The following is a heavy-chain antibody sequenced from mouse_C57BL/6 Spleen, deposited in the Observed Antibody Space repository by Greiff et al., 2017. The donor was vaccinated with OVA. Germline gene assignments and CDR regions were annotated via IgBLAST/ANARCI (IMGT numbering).Heavy chain of an antibody. D-gene: IGHD2-2*01. CDR2: ISSGGDYI. Sequence: DVMLVESGEGLVKPGGSLKLSCAASGFTFSSYAMSWVRQTPEKRLEWVAYISSGGDYIYYADTVKGRFTISRDNARNTLYLQMSSLKSEDTAMYYCTRHMVGDFDYWGQGTTLTVSS. J-gene: IGHJ2*01. CDR3: TRHMVGDFDY. V-gene: IGHV5-9-1*02. CDR1: GFTFSSYA.